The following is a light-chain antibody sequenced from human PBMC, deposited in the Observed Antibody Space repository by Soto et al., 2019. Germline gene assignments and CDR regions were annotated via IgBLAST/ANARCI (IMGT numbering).Light chain of an antibody. J-gene: IGKJ4*01. CDR1: QSVSSF. V-gene: IGKV3-11*01. Sequence: EIMLTQSPATLSLSPGERATLSCRASQSVSSFVAWYQQKPGQAPRLLIYDASIRAIGIPARFSGSGSGTDFTLTISSLEPEDFAFYYCQQRSNWPLTFGGGTKVEIK. CDR3: QQRSNWPLT. CDR2: DAS.